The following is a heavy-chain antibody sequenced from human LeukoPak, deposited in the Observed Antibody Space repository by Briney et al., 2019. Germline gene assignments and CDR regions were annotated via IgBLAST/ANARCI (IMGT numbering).Heavy chain of an antibody. V-gene: IGHV3-23*01. D-gene: IGHD3-10*01. CDR1: GFTFSSYG. Sequence: GGTLRLSCAASGFTFSSYGMSWVRQAPGKGLEWVSAISGSGGSTYYADSVKGRFTISRDNSKNTLYLQMNSLRAEDTAVYYCAKEGTFGELSYYYYYYMDVWGKGTTVTISS. J-gene: IGHJ6*03. CDR3: AKEGTFGELSYYYYYYMDV. CDR2: ISGSGGST.